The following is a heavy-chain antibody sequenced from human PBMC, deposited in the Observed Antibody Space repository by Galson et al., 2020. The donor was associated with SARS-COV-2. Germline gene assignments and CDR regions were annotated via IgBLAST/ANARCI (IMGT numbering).Heavy chain of an antibody. V-gene: IGHV3-30-3*01. CDR1: GFTFSSYA. CDR2: ISYDGSNK. CDR3: AREGYCSSTSCKPQYSSSSVLDY. J-gene: IGHJ4*02. D-gene: IGHD2-2*01. Sequence: GGSLRLSCAASGFTFSSYAMHWVRQAPGKGLEWVAVISYDGSNKYYADSVKGRFTISRDNSKNTLYLQMNSLRAEDTAVYYCAREGYCSSTSCKPQYSSSSVLDYWGQGTLVTVSS.